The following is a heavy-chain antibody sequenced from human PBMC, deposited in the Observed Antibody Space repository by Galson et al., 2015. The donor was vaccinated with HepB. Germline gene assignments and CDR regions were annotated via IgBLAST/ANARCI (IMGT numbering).Heavy chain of an antibody. CDR1: GFTFSNAW. J-gene: IGHJ4*02. CDR2: VKSKSNGGTT. CDR3: VAGVRLWAFDH. V-gene: IGHV3-15*01. Sequence: SLRLSCAASGFTFSNAWMSWVRQAPGKGLEWVGRVKSKSNGGTTDYAAPVEGRFTISRDDSKNTLYLQLNSLTTEDTGVYYCVAGVRLWAFDHWGQGTLVTVSS. D-gene: IGHD1-26*01.